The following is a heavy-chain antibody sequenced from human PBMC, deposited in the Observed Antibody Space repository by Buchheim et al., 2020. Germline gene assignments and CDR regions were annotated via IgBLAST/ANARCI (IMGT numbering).Heavy chain of an antibody. J-gene: IGHJ5*02. CDR1: GFTFSSYC. CDR2: IKQDGSEK. Sequence: EVQLVESGGGLVQPGGSLRLSCAASGFTFSSYCMSWVRQAPGEGLEGVANIKQDGSEKYYVDSVKGRFTISRDNAKNSLYLQTNSLRAEGTAVYYCARDGYGDYANWFDPWGQGTL. V-gene: IGHV3-7*01. D-gene: IGHD4-17*01. CDR3: ARDGYGDYANWFDP.